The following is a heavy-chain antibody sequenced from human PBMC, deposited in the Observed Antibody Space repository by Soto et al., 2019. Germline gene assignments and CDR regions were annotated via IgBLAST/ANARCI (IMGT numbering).Heavy chain of an antibody. J-gene: IGHJ3*02. CDR2: IIPILGIA. CDR1: GGTFSSYT. D-gene: IGHD1-26*01. V-gene: IGHV1-69*02. Sequence: QVQLVQSGAEVKKPGSSVKVSCKASGGTFSSYTISWVRQAPGQGLEWMGRIIPILGIANNDQKFQGRVKIPADESTSTADMELSSLRSEDTAVYYCARALGGYDAFDIWGQGTMVTVSS. CDR3: ARALGGYDAFDI.